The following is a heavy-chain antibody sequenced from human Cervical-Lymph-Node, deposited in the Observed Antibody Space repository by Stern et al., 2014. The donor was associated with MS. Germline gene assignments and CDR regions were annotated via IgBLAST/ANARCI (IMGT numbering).Heavy chain of an antibody. CDR2: INTNTGNS. D-gene: IGHD5-18*01. CDR1: GYTLTNYP. V-gene: IGHV7-4-1*02. CDR3: ARDFVDTAMITRSDYLDS. Sequence: VQLLESGSELKEPGASVEVSCKASGYTLTNYPMNWVRQAPGQGLEWMGWINTNTGNSTYAQGFTGRFVFSLDTSVSTASLNISSLKAEDTAVYYCARDFVDTAMITRSDYLDSWGQGTLVTVSS. J-gene: IGHJ4*02.